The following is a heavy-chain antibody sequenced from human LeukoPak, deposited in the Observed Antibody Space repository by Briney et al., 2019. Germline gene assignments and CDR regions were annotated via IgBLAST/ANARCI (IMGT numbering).Heavy chain of an antibody. Sequence: PSQTLSLTCTVSGGSISSGSYYWSWIRQPAGKGLEWIGRTSGSTNYNPSLKSRVTISVDTSKNQFSLKLSSVTAADTAVYYCARSGTVTIFDYWGQGTLVTVSS. CDR3: ARSGTVTIFDY. J-gene: IGHJ4*02. CDR1: GGSISSGSYY. V-gene: IGHV4-61*02. D-gene: IGHD4-17*01. CDR2: TSGST.